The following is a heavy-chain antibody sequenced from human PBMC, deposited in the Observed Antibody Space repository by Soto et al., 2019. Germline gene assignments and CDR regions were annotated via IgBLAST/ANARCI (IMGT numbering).Heavy chain of an antibody. CDR1: GGTFSSYA. D-gene: IGHD6-13*01. V-gene: IGHV1-69*01. CDR3: ERVPLSTAAGCESDY. CDR2: IIPIFGTA. Sequence: QVQLVQSGAEVKKPGSSVKVSCKASGGTFSSYAISWVRQAPGQGLEWMGGIIPIFGTANYAQKFQGRVTITTDESTSTAYMELSSLRSENTAVYYCERVPLSTAAGCESDYWGQGTLVTVSS. J-gene: IGHJ4*02.